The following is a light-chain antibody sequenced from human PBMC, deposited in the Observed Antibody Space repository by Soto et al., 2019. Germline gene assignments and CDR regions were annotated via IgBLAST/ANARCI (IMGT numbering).Light chain of an antibody. CDR1: QSVSSS. CDR3: QQYNTWPLT. CDR2: GAS. V-gene: IGKV3-15*01. J-gene: IGKJ4*01. Sequence: EIVMTQSPVTLSVSPGERATLSCRASQSVSSSLAWYQQKPGQAPKLLIYGASSRATGVPARFSGSGSGTEFTLTISSLQPEDFAIYYCQQYNTWPLTFGGGTKVEIK.